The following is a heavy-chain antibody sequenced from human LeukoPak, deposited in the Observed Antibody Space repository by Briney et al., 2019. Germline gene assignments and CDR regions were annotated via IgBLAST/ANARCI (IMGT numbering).Heavy chain of an antibody. CDR2: INDSGNT. D-gene: IGHD2-15*01. CDR1: GFTFSSYA. V-gene: IGHV4-34*01. CDR3: ARVSAPGGTRLFDY. J-gene: IGHJ4*02. Sequence: PGGSLRLSCAASGFTFSSYAMSWIRQPPGKGLERIGEINDSGNTNYKSSLKSRVTISADRSKNQFSLKMTSVTAADTAVYYCARVSAPGGTRLFDYWGQGTLVTVSS.